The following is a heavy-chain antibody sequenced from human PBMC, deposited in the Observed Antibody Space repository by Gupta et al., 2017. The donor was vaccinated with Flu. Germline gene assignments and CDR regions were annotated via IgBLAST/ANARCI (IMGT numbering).Heavy chain of an antibody. D-gene: IGHD4-17*01. V-gene: IGHV3-49*03. CDR2: STDKAYRQTT. CDR1: GFRFGDYV. CDR3: SRGGYGDYTGSFDY. Sequence: EVQLVESGGGLVHPGRSLRLSCLGSGFRFGDYVMSWFRQPPGKGLEWVGFSTDKAYRQTTEYAASVKGRFILSRDDSKSVAYLEMNSLRNEDTAVYYCSRGGYGDYTGSFDYWGQGALVTVSS. J-gene: IGHJ4*02.